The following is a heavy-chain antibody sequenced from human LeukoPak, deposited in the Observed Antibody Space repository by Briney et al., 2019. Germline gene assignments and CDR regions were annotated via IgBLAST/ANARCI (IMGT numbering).Heavy chain of an antibody. D-gene: IGHD3-22*01. CDR3: AREMRYYDSSGYSFGADAFDI. CDR1: GGSISSGGYY. V-gene: IGHV4-31*03. CDR2: IYYSGST. J-gene: IGHJ3*02. Sequence: SQTLSLTCTVSGGSISSGGYYWSWIRQHPGKGLEWIGYIYYSGSTYYNPSLKSRVTISVDTSKNQFSLKLSSVTAADTAVYYCAREMRYYDSSGYSFGADAFDIWGQGTMVTVSS.